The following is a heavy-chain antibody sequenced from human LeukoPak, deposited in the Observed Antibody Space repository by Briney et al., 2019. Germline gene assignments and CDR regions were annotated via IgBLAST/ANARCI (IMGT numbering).Heavy chain of an antibody. J-gene: IGHJ4*02. CDR3: ARRATSGNYQMLHFDS. Sequence: PSETLSLTCAVSGGSISSGGYSWSWIRQPPGKGLEWIGYIYHSGSTYYNPSLKSRVTISVDRSKNQFSLKLSSVTAADTAIYYCARRATSGNYQMLHFDSWGQGILVTVSS. V-gene: IGHV4-30-2*01. D-gene: IGHD1-7*01. CDR2: IYHSGST. CDR1: GGSISSGGYS.